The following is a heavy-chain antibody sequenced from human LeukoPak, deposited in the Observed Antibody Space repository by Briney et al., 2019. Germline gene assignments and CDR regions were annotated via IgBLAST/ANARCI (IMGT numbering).Heavy chain of an antibody. D-gene: IGHD6-19*01. Sequence: SGGSLRLSCAASGFTFSSYAMSWVRQAPGKGLEWVSAISGSGGSTYYADSVKGRFTISRDNSKNTLYLQMNSLRVEDTAVYYCAKDLGSGWFQGYYFDYWGQGTLVTVSS. CDR3: AKDLGSGWFQGYYFDY. CDR2: ISGSGGST. V-gene: IGHV3-23*01. CDR1: GFTFSSYA. J-gene: IGHJ4*02.